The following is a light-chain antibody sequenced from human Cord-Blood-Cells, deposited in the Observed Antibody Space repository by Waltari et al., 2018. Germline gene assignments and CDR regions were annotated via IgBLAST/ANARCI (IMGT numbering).Light chain of an antibody. CDR3: CSYAGSSTV. V-gene: IGLV2-23*01. CDR2: EGS. CDR1: SSDVGGYNL. Sequence: QSALTQPASVSGSPGQSITISCTGTSSDVGGYNLVAWYQQHPGKAPKLMLYEGSKRPSGVSNRFSGCKSGNTASLTISGLQAEDEADYYCCSYAGSSTVFGGGTKLTVL. J-gene: IGLJ3*02.